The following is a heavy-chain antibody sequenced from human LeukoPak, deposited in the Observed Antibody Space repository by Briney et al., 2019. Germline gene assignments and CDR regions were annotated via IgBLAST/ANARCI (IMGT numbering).Heavy chain of an antibody. D-gene: IGHD3-22*01. CDR3: AKEGSITMIVVVIPYYFDY. J-gene: IGHJ4*02. CDR1: GFNFVNYG. Sequence: GGSLRLSCVASGFNFVNYGMSWVRQAPGKGLEWVSAISGSGGSTYYADSVKGRFTISRDNSKNTLYLQMNSLRAEDTAVYYCAKEGSITMIVVVIPYYFDYWGQGTLVTVSS. CDR2: ISGSGGST. V-gene: IGHV3-23*01.